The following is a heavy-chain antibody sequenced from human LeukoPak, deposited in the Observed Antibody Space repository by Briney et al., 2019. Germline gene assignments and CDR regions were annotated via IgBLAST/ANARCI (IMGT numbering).Heavy chain of an antibody. CDR3: ARDQVGSDNGFDS. D-gene: IGHD1-1*01. CDR2: ITDSGTTI. Sequence: GGSLRLSCAASGFTFSSYEMNWVRQAPGKGLEWMSYITDSGTTIYYADSVKGRFTISRDNAKNSLYLQTNSLRAEDTAIYYCARDQVGSDNGFDSWGQGTLVTVSS. J-gene: IGHJ4*02. V-gene: IGHV3-48*03. CDR1: GFTFSSYE.